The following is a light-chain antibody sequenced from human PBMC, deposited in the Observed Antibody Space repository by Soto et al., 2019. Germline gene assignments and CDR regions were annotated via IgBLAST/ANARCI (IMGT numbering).Light chain of an antibody. CDR2: GAS. CDR1: QSVSSSY. J-gene: IGKJ2*01. V-gene: IGKV3-20*01. Sequence: EIVLTQSPGTLSLSPGERATPSCRASQSVSSSYLAWYQQKPGQAPRLLIYGASSRATGIPDRFSGSGSGTDFTLTISRLEPEDFAVYYCQQYGSSPYTFAQGTKLEIK. CDR3: QQYGSSPYT.